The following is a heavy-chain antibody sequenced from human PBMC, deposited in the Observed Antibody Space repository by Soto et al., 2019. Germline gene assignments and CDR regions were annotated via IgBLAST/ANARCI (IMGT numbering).Heavy chain of an antibody. Sequence: GGSLRLSCAASGFTFSSYEMNWVRQAPGKGLEWVSYFSSSGSTIYYADSVKGRFTISRDSAKNSLCLQMNSLRAEDTAVYYCARQIYYYGSGTAYYYYYYGMDVWGQGTTVTVSS. V-gene: IGHV3-48*03. D-gene: IGHD3-10*01. CDR1: GFTFSSYE. CDR3: ARQIYYYGSGTAYYYYYYGMDV. J-gene: IGHJ6*02. CDR2: FSSSGSTI.